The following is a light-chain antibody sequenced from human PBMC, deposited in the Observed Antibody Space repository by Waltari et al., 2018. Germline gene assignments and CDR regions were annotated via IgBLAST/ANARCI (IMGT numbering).Light chain of an antibody. J-gene: IGKJ2*01. CDR2: WAS. CDR1: QSVLYSSNNKNY. V-gene: IGKV4-1*01. CDR3: QQYYSTPYT. Sequence: DIVMTQSPDSLAVSLGERATINCKSSQSVLYSSNNKNYLAWYQQKPGQPPKLLIYWASTRESGVPDRLSGSGSGTDLTLTISSLQAEDVAVYYCQQYYSTPYTFGQGTKLEIK.